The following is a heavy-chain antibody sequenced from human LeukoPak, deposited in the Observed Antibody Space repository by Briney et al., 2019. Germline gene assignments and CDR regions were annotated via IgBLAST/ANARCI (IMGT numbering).Heavy chain of an antibody. D-gene: IGHD5-24*01. CDR1: GGTFSSYA. CDR3: ATDGYNLDGFDY. V-gene: IGHV1-24*01. CDR2: FDPEDGET. Sequence: SVKVSCKASGGTFSSYAISWVRQAPGKGLEWMGGFDPEDGETIYAQKFQGRVTMTEDTSTDTAYMELSSLRSEDTAVYYCATDGYNLDGFDYWGQGTLVTVSS. J-gene: IGHJ4*02.